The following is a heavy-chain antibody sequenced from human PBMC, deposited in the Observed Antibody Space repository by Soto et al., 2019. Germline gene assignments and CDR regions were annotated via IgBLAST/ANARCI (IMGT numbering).Heavy chain of an antibody. J-gene: IGHJ2*01. V-gene: IGHV4-34*01. CDR2: INHSGST. Sequence: QVQLQQWGAGLLKPSETLSLTCAVYGGSFSGYYWSWIRQPPGKGLEWIGEINHSGSTNYNPSLKSRVTISVDTSTNQCSMKLSSVTAADTAVYYCARGGDSSGWYERYFDLWGRGTLVTVSS. CDR1: GGSFSGYY. D-gene: IGHD6-19*01. CDR3: ARGGDSSGWYERYFDL.